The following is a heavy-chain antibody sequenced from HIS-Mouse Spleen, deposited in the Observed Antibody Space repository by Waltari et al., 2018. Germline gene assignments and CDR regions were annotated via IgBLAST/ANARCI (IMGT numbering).Heavy chain of an antibody. Sequence: QLQLQESGPGLVKPSETLSLTCTVSGGPISSSSYYRGWIRHPPGKGLEWIGSIYYSGSTYYNPSLKSRVTISVDTSKNQFSLKLSSVTAADTAVYYCAREIPYSSSWYDWYFDLWGRGTLVTVSS. CDR3: AREIPYSSSWYDWYFDL. D-gene: IGHD6-13*01. V-gene: IGHV4-39*07. J-gene: IGHJ2*01. CDR2: IYYSGST. CDR1: GGPISSSSYY.